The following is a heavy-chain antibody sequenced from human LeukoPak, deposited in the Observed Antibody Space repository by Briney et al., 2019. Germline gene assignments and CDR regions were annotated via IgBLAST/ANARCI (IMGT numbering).Heavy chain of an antibody. J-gene: IGHJ5*02. D-gene: IGHD2-15*01. CDR3: ARDIRYCSGATCYSRWFDP. CDR2: ISTSGSFV. CDR1: GFTFSDYY. V-gene: IGHV3-11*01. Sequence: GGSLRLSCVASGFTFSDYYMNWIRLAPGKGLEWISYISTSGSFVYYADSVNGRFTISRDNAKNSLYLQMNSLRVEDTAVYYCARDIRYCSGATCYSRWFDPWGQGTPVTVSS.